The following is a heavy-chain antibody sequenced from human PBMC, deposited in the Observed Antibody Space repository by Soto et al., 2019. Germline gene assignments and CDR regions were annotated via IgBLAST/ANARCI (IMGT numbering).Heavy chain of an antibody. CDR3: AGSYGDYDWANWFDP. CDR2: ISSSSSTI. D-gene: IGHD4-17*01. CDR1: GFTFSSYS. J-gene: IGHJ5*02. Sequence: GGSLRLSYAASGFTFSSYSMNWVRQAPGKGLEWVSYISSSSSTIYYADSVKGRFTISRDNAKNSLYLQMNSLRAEDTAVYYCAGSYGDYDWANWFDPWGQGTLVTVSS. V-gene: IGHV3-48*01.